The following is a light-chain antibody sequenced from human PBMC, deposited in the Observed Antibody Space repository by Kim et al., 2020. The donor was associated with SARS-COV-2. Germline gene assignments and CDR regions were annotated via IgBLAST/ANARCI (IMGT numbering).Light chain of an antibody. CDR3: QYYGASPYT. Sequence: PGETATLSCRPSPAVTSPSVAWYQQKPGQAPGLVIYGTSNRASGIPDRFSGSGSGTDFTLTINRLEPEDFAVYYCQYYGASPYTFGQGTKLE. CDR2: GTS. J-gene: IGKJ2*01. CDR1: PAVTSPS. V-gene: IGKV3-20*01.